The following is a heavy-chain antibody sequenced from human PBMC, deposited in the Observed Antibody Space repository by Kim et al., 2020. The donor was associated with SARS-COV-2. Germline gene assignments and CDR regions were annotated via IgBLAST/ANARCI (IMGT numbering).Heavy chain of an antibody. CDR1: GIPFSAYA. V-gene: IGHV3-23*01. Sequence: GGSLRLSCAASGIPFSAYAMSWVRQAPGKGLEWVSAIGAGGSDTYYADSVKGRFTIARDNSKNTVYLQMNSLRAEDTAIYFCAKPPYSNHLYYRGQGTLVTVSS. J-gene: IGHJ4*02. CDR3: AKPPYSNHLYY. D-gene: IGHD3-16*01. CDR2: IGAGGSDT.